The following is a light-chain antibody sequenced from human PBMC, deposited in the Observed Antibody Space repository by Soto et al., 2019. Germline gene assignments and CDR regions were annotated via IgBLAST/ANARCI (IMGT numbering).Light chain of an antibody. Sequence: DIQLTQSPSTLSASVGDRVTITCRASQSISTWLAWYQKKPWKAPKLLISKASNLEGGVPSRFSVSGSGTEFNITISGLQADDFVPYYCEQYNTYPLSFGGGTTVEIK. J-gene: IGKJ4*01. CDR2: KAS. V-gene: IGKV1-5*03. CDR1: QSISTW. CDR3: EQYNTYPLS.